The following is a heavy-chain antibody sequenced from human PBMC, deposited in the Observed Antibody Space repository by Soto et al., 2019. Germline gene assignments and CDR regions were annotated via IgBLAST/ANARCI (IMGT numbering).Heavy chain of an antibody. Sequence: GGSLRLSCAASGFTFSSYAMSWVRQAPGKGLEWVSAISGSGGSTYYADSVKGRFTISRDNSKNTLYLQMNSLRAEDTAVYYCAKDYSGSYYGNWFDPWGQGTLVTVSS. J-gene: IGHJ5*02. CDR1: GFTFSSYA. CDR3: AKDYSGSYYGNWFDP. V-gene: IGHV3-23*01. D-gene: IGHD1-26*01. CDR2: ISGSGGST.